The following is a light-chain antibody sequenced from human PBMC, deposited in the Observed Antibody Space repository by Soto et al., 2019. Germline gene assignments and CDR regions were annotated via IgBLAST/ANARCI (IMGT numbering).Light chain of an antibody. CDR2: DTT. J-gene: IGLJ1*01. Sequence: QAVLTQEPSLTVSPGGTVTLTSGSSTGAVTNGHYPYWFQQKPGQAPRTLIYDTTNRHSWTPARFSGSLLGGKAALTLSGAQPEDEAEYYCLLSYNGPYVFGTGTKVTVL. CDR3: LLSYNGPYV. CDR1: TGAVTNGHY. V-gene: IGLV7-46*01.